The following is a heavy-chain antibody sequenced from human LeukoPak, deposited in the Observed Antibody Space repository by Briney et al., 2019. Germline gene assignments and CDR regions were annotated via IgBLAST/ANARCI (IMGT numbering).Heavy chain of an antibody. Sequence: GESLKISCKGSGYSFTSYWIGWVRQMPGKGLEWMGIIYPGDSDTRYSPSFQGQVTISADKSISTAYLQWSSLKASDTATYYCASPALYCSSTVCPPYMDVWGKGTTVTVSS. CDR3: ASPALYCSSTVCPPYMDV. J-gene: IGHJ6*03. V-gene: IGHV5-51*01. CDR1: GYSFTSYW. CDR2: IYPGDSDT. D-gene: IGHD2-2*01.